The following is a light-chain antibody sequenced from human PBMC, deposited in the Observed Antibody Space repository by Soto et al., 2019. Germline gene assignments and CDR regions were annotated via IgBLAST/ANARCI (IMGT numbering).Light chain of an antibody. CDR3: QQSYSTPRT. CDR2: AAS. V-gene: IGKV1-39*01. Sequence: DIQMTQSPSTLSASVGDRVTITSRAGQSISSYLNWYQQKPGKAPKLLIYAASSLQSGVPSRFSGSGSGTDFTLTISSLQPEDFATYYCQQSYSTPRTFGQGTKVDI. CDR1: QSISSY. J-gene: IGKJ1*01.